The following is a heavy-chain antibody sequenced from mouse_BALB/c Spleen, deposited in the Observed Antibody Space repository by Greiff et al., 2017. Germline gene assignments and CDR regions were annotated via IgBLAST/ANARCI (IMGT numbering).Heavy chain of an antibody. J-gene: IGHJ1*01. CDR1: GFSLTSYG. Sequence: VQRVESGPGLVQPSQSLSITCTVSGFSLTSYGVHWVRQSPGKGLEWLGVIWSGGSTDYNAAFISRLSISKDNSKSQVFFKMNSLQANDTAIYYCARNRGYGNYWYFDVWGAGTTVTVSS. D-gene: IGHD2-10*02. CDR2: IWSGGST. V-gene: IGHV2-2*02. CDR3: ARNRGYGNYWYFDV.